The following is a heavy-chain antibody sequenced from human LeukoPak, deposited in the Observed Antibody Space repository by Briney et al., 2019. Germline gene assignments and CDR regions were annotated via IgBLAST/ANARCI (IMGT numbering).Heavy chain of an antibody. CDR1: GFSVSSNY. CDR2: MYSGGST. J-gene: IGHJ3*02. D-gene: IGHD3-16*01. Sequence: GGSLRLSCAASGFSVSSNYMNWVRQAPEKGLEWVSVMYSGGSTHYADSVKGRFTISRDNSKNTLYPQMNSLRAEDTAVYYCAKSRSSWANDAFDIWGQGTMVTVSS. CDR3: AKSRSSWANDAFDI. V-gene: IGHV3-53*01.